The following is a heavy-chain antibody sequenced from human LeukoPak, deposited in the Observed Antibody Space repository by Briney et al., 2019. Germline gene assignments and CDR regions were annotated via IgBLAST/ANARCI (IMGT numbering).Heavy chain of an antibody. CDR3: ARQGAGVPFDY. D-gene: IGHD3-10*01. Sequence: PSETLSLTCTVSGGSINTYYWSWIRQPPGKGLEWIGYIYYSGSTNYNPSLKSRVTISVDTSKNQFSLKLSSVTAADTAVYYCARQGAGVPFDYWGRGTLVTVSS. CDR1: GGSINTYY. J-gene: IGHJ4*02. CDR2: IYYSGST. V-gene: IGHV4-59*08.